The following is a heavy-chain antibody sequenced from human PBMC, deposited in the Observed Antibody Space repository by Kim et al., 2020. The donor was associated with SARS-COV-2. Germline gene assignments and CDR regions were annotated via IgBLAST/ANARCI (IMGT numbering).Heavy chain of an antibody. V-gene: IGHV4-34*01. Sequence: SETLSLTCAVYGGSFSGYYWSWIRQPPGKGLEWIGEINHSGSTNYNPSLKSRVTISVDTSKNQFSLKLSSVTAADTAVYYCARAPVFSGWEYFQHWGQGTLVTVSS. CDR1: GGSFSGYY. CDR3: ARAPVFSGWEYFQH. J-gene: IGHJ1*01. D-gene: IGHD6-19*01. CDR2: INHSGST.